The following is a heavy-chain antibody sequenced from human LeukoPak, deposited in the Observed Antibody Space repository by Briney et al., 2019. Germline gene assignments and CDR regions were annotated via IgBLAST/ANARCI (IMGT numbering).Heavy chain of an antibody. CDR3: AREGLAAAQGEVAFDP. CDR2: IYHSGST. CDR1: GGSISSGGYY. V-gene: IGHV4-30-2*01. D-gene: IGHD6-13*01. J-gene: IGHJ5*02. Sequence: PSQTLSLTCTVSGGSISSGGYYWSWLRQPPGKGLEWIGYIYHSGSTYYNPSPKSRVTISVDRSKNQFSLKLSSVTAADTAVYYCAREGLAAAQGEVAFDPWGQGTLVTVSS.